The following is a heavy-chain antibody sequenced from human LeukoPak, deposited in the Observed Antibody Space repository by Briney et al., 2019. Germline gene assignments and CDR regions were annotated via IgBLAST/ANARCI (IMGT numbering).Heavy chain of an antibody. J-gene: IGHJ4*02. CDR1: GFTFSSYG. CDR3: ASRITMVRGLIVF. V-gene: IGHV3-33*01. D-gene: IGHD3-10*01. CDR2: IWYDGSNK. Sequence: GRSLRLSCAASGFTFSSYGMHWVRQTPGKGLEWVAVIWYDGSNKYYADSVKGRFTISRDNSKNTLYLQMNSLRAEDTAVYYCASRITMVRGLIVFWGQGTLVTVSS.